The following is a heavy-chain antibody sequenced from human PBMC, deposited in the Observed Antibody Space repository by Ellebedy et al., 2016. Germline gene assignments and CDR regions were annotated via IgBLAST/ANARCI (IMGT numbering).Heavy chain of an antibody. Sequence: GGSLRLSCAASGFTFSHYGMQWVRQAPGKGLEWLSVIYTDGGKKYYADSVKGRFTISRDNFKTMVYLQMESLRAEDTAMYYCARDSDTTTHYSNCDLWGQGTLVTVSS. CDR1: GFTFSHYG. J-gene: IGHJ5*02. CDR2: IYTDGGKK. D-gene: IGHD2/OR15-2a*01. V-gene: IGHV3-33*01. CDR3: ARDSDTTTHYSNCDL.